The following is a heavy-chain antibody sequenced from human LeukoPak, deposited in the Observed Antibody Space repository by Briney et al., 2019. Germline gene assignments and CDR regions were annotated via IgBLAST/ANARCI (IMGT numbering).Heavy chain of an antibody. CDR1: GYSFTSYG. V-gene: IGHV5-51*01. CDR2: IYPGDSDT. Sequence: GESLQISCKGPGYSFTSYGIGWVRQLPGKGLEWMGIIYPGDSDTRYSPSFQGQVTISADKSISTAYLQWSSLKASDTAMYYCARRSAFEGILDYWGQGTLVTVSS. D-gene: IGHD3-3*02. CDR3: ARRSAFEGILDY. J-gene: IGHJ4*02.